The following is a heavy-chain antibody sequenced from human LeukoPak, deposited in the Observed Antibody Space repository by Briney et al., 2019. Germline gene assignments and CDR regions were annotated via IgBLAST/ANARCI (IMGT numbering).Heavy chain of an antibody. CDR3: ARDQGCSSTSCSGG. D-gene: IGHD2-2*01. Sequence: PGGSLRLSCTASGFTFSSYSMNWVRQAPGKGLEWVSSISSSSSYIYYADSVKGRFTISRDNAKNSLYLQMNSLRAEDTAVYYCARDQGCSSTSCSGGWGQGTLVTVSS. CDR2: ISSSSSYI. J-gene: IGHJ4*02. V-gene: IGHV3-21*01. CDR1: GFTFSSYS.